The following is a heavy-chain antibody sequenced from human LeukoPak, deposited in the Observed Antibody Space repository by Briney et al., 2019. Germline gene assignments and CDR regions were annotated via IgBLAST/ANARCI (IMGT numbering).Heavy chain of an antibody. J-gene: IGHJ5*02. CDR1: GGSISSYY. Sequence: PSETLSLTCTVSGGSISSYYWSWIRQPAGKGLEWIGRIYTSGTTNYNPSLTSRVTMSVDTSKNQFSLKLSSVTAADTAVYYCARSFLEWNNWFDPWGQGTLVTVSS. D-gene: IGHD3-3*01. V-gene: IGHV4-4*07. CDR3: ARSFLEWNNWFDP. CDR2: IYTSGTT.